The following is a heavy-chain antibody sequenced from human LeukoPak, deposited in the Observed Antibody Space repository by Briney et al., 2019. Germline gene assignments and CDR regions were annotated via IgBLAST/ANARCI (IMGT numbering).Heavy chain of an antibody. J-gene: IGHJ4*02. D-gene: IGHD1-26*01. CDR1: GFTFSSYA. Sequence: PGGSLRLSCAASGFTFSSYAMHWVRQAPGKGLEWVAVISYDGSNKYYADSVKGRFTISRDNSKNTLYLQMNSLRAEDTAVYYRARGDSYNPLPVDYWGQGTLVTVSS. V-gene: IGHV3-30-3*01. CDR3: ARGDSYNPLPVDY. CDR2: ISYDGSNK.